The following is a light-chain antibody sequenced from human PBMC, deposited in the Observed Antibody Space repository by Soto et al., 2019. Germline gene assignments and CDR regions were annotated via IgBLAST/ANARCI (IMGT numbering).Light chain of an antibody. CDR3: QQYSASPKWT. CDR1: QSVSSSY. V-gene: IGKV3-20*01. J-gene: IGKJ1*01. Sequence: DIVLTQSPGTLSLSPGERATLSCRASQSVSSSYLAWYQQKPGQAPRLLIYGASSRATGIPDRFSGSGSGTDFTLTISGLEPEDFALYYCQQYSASPKWTFGQGTKVDI. CDR2: GAS.